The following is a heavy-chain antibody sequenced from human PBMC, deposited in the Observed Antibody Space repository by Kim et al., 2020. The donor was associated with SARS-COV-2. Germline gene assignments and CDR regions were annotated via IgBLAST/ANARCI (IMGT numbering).Heavy chain of an antibody. D-gene: IGHD2-21*01. J-gene: IGHJ5*02. CDR2: ISHDGSEK. CDR1: GFTFNEYW. Sequence: GGSLRLSCAAAGFTFNEYWMSWVRQAPGKGLEWLAKISHDGSEKYYVDSVKGRFTISRDNAKNSLYLQMNSLRVEDTAVYYCTRDSRCIRSRECYSWFDPWGQGTQVTVSS. V-gene: IGHV3-7*01. CDR3: TRDSRCIRSRECYSWFDP.